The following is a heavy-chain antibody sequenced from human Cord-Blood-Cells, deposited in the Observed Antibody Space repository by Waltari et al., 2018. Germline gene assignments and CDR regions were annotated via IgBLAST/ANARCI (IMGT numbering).Heavy chain of an antibody. V-gene: IGHV4-34*01. D-gene: IGHD3-16*01. CDR3: ARGTYDEAWPFDY. CDR2: INHSGSI. Sequence: QVQLQQWGAGLLKPSETLSLTCAVYGGSFSGYYWSGISQPPGKGLEWIGEINHSGSINYNPSLKSRVTISVDTSKNQFSLKLSSVTAADTAVYYCARGTYDEAWPFDYWGQGPLVTVSS. J-gene: IGHJ4*02. CDR1: GGSFSGYY.